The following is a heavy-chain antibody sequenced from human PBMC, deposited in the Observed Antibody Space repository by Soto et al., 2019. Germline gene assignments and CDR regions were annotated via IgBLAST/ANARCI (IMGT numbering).Heavy chain of an antibody. J-gene: IGHJ3*01. CDR3: AGVWGGGFDF. Sequence: PSETLSLTCTVSGGSISSYYWSWIRQPPGKGLEWIGYIYYSGSTNYNPSLKSRVNISVDTSKNQFSLKLSSVTAADTAVYYCAGVWGGGFDFWGQGTMVTVS. V-gene: IGHV4-59*01. CDR2: IYYSGST. CDR1: GGSISSYY. D-gene: IGHD3-10*01.